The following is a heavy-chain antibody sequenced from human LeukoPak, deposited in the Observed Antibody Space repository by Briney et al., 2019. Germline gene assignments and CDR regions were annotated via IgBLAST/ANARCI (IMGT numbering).Heavy chain of an antibody. CDR3: AGGGYSGYDADEDYYYYYGMDV. Sequence: GGSLRLSCAASGFTFSSYSMNWVRQAPGKGLEWVSSISSSSSYVYYADSVKGRFTISRDNSKNTLYLQMNSLRAEDTAVYYCAGGGYSGYDADEDYYYYYGMDVWGQGTTVTVSS. V-gene: IGHV3-21*01. J-gene: IGHJ6*02. D-gene: IGHD5-12*01. CDR1: GFTFSSYS. CDR2: ISSSSSYV.